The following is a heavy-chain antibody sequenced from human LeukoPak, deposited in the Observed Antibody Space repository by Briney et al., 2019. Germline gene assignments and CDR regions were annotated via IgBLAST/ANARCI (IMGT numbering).Heavy chain of an antibody. J-gene: IGHJ4*02. V-gene: IGHV4-4*07. Sequence: SETLSLTCTVSGGSINSYYWGWIRQPAGKGLEWISRIYTSGSTNYNPSLKSRVTMSVDTSKNQFSLNLTSVTAADTAVYYCVRDQGFLAYWGLGTLVTVSS. CDR1: GGSINSYY. D-gene: IGHD3-3*01. CDR3: VRDQGFLAY. CDR2: IYTSGST.